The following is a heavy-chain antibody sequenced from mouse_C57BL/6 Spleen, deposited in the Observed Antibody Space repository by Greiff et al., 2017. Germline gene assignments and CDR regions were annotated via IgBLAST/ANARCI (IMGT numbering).Heavy chain of an antibody. CDR1: GFTFSDYY. CDR3: ARPFTTVVGYFDV. V-gene: IGHV5-12*01. D-gene: IGHD1-1*01. CDR2: ISNGGGST. J-gene: IGHJ1*03. Sequence: EVMLVESGGGLVQPGGSLKLSCAASGFTFSDYYMYWVRQTPEKRLEWVAYISNGGGSTYYPDTVKGRFTISRDNAKNTLYLQMSRLKSEDTAMYYCARPFTTVVGYFDVWGTGTTVTVSS.